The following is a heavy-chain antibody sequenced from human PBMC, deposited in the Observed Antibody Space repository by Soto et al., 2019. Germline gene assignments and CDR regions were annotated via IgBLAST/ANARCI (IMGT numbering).Heavy chain of an antibody. Sequence: SQTLSLTCVGSGDTVSSNSVAWNWVRQSPSRGLEWLGRTYYRSRWYSDYAVSVRSRIDINADTSKNRVSLQLNSVTSEDTAVYYCARSEEDSDYYYYGMDVWGQGTTVTVSS. J-gene: IGHJ6*02. V-gene: IGHV6-1*01. CDR1: GDTVSSNSVA. D-gene: IGHD2-15*01. CDR3: ARSEEDSDYYYYGMDV. CDR2: TYYRSRWYS.